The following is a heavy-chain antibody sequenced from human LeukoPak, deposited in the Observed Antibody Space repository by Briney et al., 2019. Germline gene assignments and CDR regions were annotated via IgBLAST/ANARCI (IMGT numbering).Heavy chain of an antibody. J-gene: IGHJ6*03. D-gene: IGHD3-16*01. CDR3: ARNAEWEYDYVLNYYYYYYYMDV. Sequence: GASVKVSCKASGYTFTSYGISWVRQAPGQGLEWMGWMNPNSGNTGYAQKFQGRVTMTRNTSISTAYMELSSLRSEDTAVYYCARNAEWEYDYVLNYYYYYYYMDVWGKGTTVTVSS. CDR2: MNPNSGNT. V-gene: IGHV1-8*02. CDR1: GYTFTSYG.